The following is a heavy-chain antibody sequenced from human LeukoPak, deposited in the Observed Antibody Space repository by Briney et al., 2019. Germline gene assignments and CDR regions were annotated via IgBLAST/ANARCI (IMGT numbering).Heavy chain of an antibody. CDR3: ARTSSFTLIRGLDQ. CDR1: GFSLSISGMY. D-gene: IGHD3-10*01. V-gene: IGHV2-70*11. CDR2: IDWDGDK. Sequence: SGPALVKPTQTLTLTCTFSGFSLSISGMYVTWIRQPPGKALERLARIDWDGDKYYSTSLKTRLTISKDTSKNQVVLTMTNMDPVDTATYYCARTSSFTLIRGLDQWGQGTLVTVSS. J-gene: IGHJ4*02.